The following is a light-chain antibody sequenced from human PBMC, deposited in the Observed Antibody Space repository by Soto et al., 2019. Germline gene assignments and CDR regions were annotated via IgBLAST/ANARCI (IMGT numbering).Light chain of an antibody. CDR2: DDT. CDR3: CLYVSGRTYV. CDR1: VGL. V-gene: IGLV2-23*01. J-gene: IGLJ1*01. Sequence: QSVLTQPASVSGSPGQSITISCTGTVGLVSWYQQHPGKVPKLIIYDDTKRPSGVSSRFSGVKSGNTASLTISGHQTEDEADYYCCLYVSGRTYVFGTGTKVTVL.